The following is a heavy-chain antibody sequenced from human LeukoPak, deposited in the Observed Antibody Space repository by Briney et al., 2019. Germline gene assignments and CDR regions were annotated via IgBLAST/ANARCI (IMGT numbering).Heavy chain of an antibody. D-gene: IGHD1-1*01. CDR2: MNPNSGNT. J-gene: IGHJ4*02. Sequence: ASVKICCKASGYTFVSYDLKWVRQATGQWLELMGWMNPNSGNTGYAQKFQGRVTMTRNTSISTAYMELSSLRSEDTAVYYCARRPLRERGSFDYWGQGTLVTVSS. CDR3: ARRPLRERGSFDY. V-gene: IGHV1-8*01. CDR1: GYTFVSYD.